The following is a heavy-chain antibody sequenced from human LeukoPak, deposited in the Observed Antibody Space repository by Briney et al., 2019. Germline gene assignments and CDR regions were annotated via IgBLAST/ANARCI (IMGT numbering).Heavy chain of an antibody. D-gene: IGHD5-12*01. CDR2: IRYDGSNK. J-gene: IGHJ4*02. CDR3: AKDDKVVATIHSLLDY. Sequence: QAGGSLRLSCAASGFTFSSYWMHWVRQAPGKGLEWVAFIRYDGSNKYYADSVKGRFTISRDNSKNTLYLQMNSLRAEDTAVYYCAKDDKVVATIHSLLDYWGQGTLVTVSS. V-gene: IGHV3-30*02. CDR1: GFTFSSYW.